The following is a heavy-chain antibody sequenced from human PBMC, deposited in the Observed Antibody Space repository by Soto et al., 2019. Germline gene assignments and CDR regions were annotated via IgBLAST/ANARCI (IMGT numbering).Heavy chain of an antibody. CDR2: VSAYNGNT. Sequence: QVQLVQSGAEVKKPGASVKVSCKASGYTFTSYGISWVRQAPGQGLEWMGWVSAYNGNTHYAQKCQNRVTLTTDTSTSTAYRELRRLRSDDRATYYCARDIGRNDFDNWGQGTLVTVSS. CDR3: ARDIGRNDFDN. D-gene: IGHD1-1*01. V-gene: IGHV1-18*01. J-gene: IGHJ4*02. CDR1: GYTFTSYG.